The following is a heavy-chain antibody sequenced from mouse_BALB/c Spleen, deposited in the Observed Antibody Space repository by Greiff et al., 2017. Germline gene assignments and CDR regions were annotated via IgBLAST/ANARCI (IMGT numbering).Heavy chain of an antibody. Sequence: QVQLQQSGAELARPGASVKMSCKASGYTFTSYTMHWVKQRPGQGLEWIGYINPSSGYTEYNQKFKDKTTLTADKSSSTAYMQLSSLTSEDSAVYYCARSGYRNDVVYYAMDYWGQGTSVTVSS. D-gene: IGHD2-14*01. J-gene: IGHJ4*01. CDR2: INPSSGYT. CDR1: GYTFTSYT. V-gene: IGHV1-4*02. CDR3: ARSGYRNDVVYYAMDY.